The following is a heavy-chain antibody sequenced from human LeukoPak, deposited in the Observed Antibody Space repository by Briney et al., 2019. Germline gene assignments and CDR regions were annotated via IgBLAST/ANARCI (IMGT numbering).Heavy chain of an antibody. J-gene: IGHJ4*02. V-gene: IGHV3-30*02. CDR2: IRYDGSDK. D-gene: IGHD1-1*01. Sequence: PGGSLRLSCAASGFTFSSYGMHWVRQAPGKGLEWVAVIRYDGSDKSYADSVKGRFTISRDNSENTLYLQINSLRVEDTAVYYCAKDTPTTGYHLDSWGQGTLVTVSS. CDR1: GFTFSSYG. CDR3: AKDTPTTGYHLDS.